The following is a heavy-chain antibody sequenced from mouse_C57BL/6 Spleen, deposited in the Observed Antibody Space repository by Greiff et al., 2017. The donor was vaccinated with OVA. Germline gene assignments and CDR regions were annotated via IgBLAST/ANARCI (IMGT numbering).Heavy chain of an antibody. D-gene: IGHD2-5*01. J-gene: IGHJ1*03. CDR1: GYSITSGYY. CDR3: ATYSNYVYWYFDV. Sequence: EVQRVESGPGLVKPSQSLSLTCSVTGYSITSGYYWYWIRQFPGNKLEWMGYISYDGSNNYNPSLKNRISITRDTSKNQFFLKLNSVTTEDTATYYCATYSNYVYWYFDVWGTGTTVTVSS. CDR2: ISYDGSN. V-gene: IGHV3-6*01.